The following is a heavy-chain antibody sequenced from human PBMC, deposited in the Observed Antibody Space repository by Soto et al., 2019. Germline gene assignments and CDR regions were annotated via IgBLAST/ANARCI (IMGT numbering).Heavy chain of an antibody. Sequence: PGGSLRLSCVGSGFTFSRYGMHWLRQAPGEGLEWMAVIVNDGSDRDYAASVAGRFTISRDNSKNTLYLQMDNLGVDDTAMYYCARDDDYEANGLDYWGQGTLVTGSS. CDR1: GFTFSRYG. V-gene: IGHV3-33*01. CDR2: IVNDGSDR. J-gene: IGHJ4*02. D-gene: IGHD4-17*01. CDR3: ARDDDYEANGLDY.